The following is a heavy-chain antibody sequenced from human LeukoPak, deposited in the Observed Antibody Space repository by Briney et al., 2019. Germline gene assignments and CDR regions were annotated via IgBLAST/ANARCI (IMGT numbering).Heavy chain of an antibody. J-gene: IGHJ3*02. CDR1: GFTFSSYW. CDR2: IYSDAT. D-gene: IGHD1-1*01. V-gene: IGHV3-74*01. CDR3: ARGGHDPGIPFDI. Sequence: GGSLRLSCAASGFTFSSYWIHWVRQAPGKGLVWVSRIYSDATYYADSVKGRFTISRDNAKNSLYLQMNSLRADDTAVYYCARGGHDPGIPFDIWGQGTMVTVSS.